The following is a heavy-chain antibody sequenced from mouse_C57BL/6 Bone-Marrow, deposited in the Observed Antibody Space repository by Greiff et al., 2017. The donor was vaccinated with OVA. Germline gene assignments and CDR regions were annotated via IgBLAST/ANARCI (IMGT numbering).Heavy chain of an antibody. CDR3: ARIAANYYGSRGDAMDY. CDR1: GFSLSTFGLG. J-gene: IGHJ4*01. CDR2: IWWDDDK. D-gene: IGHD1-1*01. Sequence: QVTLKVSGPGILQPSQTLSLTCSFSGFSLSTFGLGVGWIRQPSGKGLEWLAHIWWDDDKYYNPALTRRPTLSQATSKNQVFLKIANVDTADTATYDCARIAANYYGSRGDAMDYWGQGTSVTVSS. V-gene: IGHV8-8*01.